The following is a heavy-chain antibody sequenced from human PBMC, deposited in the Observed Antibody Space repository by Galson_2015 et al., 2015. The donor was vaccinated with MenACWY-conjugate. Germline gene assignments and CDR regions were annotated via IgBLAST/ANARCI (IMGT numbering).Heavy chain of an antibody. J-gene: IGHJ6*03. V-gene: IGHV3-48*03. D-gene: IGHD5-18*01. CDR2: ISKSGSPI. CDR1: GFTFTGYE. Sequence: SLRLSCAVSGFTFTGYEFNWVRQAPGKGLEWLSYISKSGSPIYYADSVKGRFTISRDNTKKSLFLQMNSLTAGGTAVYYCARVATWIHQYYYYMDVWGKGTTVTVSS. CDR3: ARVATWIHQYYYYMDV.